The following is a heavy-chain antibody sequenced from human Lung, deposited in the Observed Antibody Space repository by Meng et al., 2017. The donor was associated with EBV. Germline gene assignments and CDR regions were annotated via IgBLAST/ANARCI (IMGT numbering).Heavy chain of an antibody. CDR3: ARDSEAADY. J-gene: IGHJ4*02. V-gene: IGHV7-4-1*02. D-gene: IGHD6-25*01. CDR1: GYTFTTYG. Sequence: QVQLVHSGSELKKPGXSVRISCKASGYTFTTYGMNWVRQAPGQGREWMGWINTNTGKPTYAQGLTGRFVFSLDTSVSTAYLQISSLKAEDTAVYYCARDSEAADYWGQGTLVTVSS. CDR2: INTNTGKP.